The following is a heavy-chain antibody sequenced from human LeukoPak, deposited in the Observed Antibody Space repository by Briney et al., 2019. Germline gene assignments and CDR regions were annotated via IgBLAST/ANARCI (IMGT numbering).Heavy chain of an antibody. Sequence: GGSLRLSCAASGFTFSGYGMHWVRQAPGKGLEWVAVVTHDGKNENYADSVKGRFTISKDNSKSTLFLQMNSLRAEDTAVYYCAREYTAMAYDYWGQGNLVTVSS. CDR3: AREYTAMAYDY. J-gene: IGHJ4*02. CDR1: GFTFSGYG. V-gene: IGHV3-30*03. CDR2: VTHDGKNE. D-gene: IGHD5-18*01.